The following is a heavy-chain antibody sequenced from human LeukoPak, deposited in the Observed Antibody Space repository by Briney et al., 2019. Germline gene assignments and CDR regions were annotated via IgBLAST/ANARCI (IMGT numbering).Heavy chain of an antibody. V-gene: IGHV3-21*01. Sequence: GGSLRLSCAASGFTFSSYSMNWVRQAPGKGLEWVSSISSSSSYIYYADSVKGRFTISRDNAKNSLYLQMNSLRAEDTAVYYCARGDGVEYSSLELFDYWGQGTLVTVSS. CDR2: ISSSSSYI. J-gene: IGHJ4*02. CDR3: ARGDGVEYSSLELFDY. D-gene: IGHD6-6*01. CDR1: GFTFSSYS.